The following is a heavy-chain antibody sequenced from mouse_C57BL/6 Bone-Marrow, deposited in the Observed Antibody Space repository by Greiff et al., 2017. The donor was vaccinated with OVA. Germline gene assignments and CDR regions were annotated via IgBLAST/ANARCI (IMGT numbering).Heavy chain of an antibody. V-gene: IGHV1-69*01. D-gene: IGHD1-1*01. Sequence: QVHVKQPGAELVMPGASVKLSCKASGYTFTSYWMHWVKQRPGQGLEWIGEIDPSDSYTNYNQKFKGKSTLTVDKSSSTAYMQLSSLTSEDSAVYYCARKLLPYYFDYWGQGTTLTVSS. CDR3: ARKLLPYYFDY. CDR1: GYTFTSYW. J-gene: IGHJ2*01. CDR2: IDPSDSYT.